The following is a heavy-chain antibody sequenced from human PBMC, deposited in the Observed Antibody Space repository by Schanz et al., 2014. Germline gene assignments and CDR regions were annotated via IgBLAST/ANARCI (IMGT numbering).Heavy chain of an antibody. D-gene: IGHD2-2*01. CDR3: ARDERGLPRSLFVF. CDR1: GGSFSGYY. CDR2: INHSANT. J-gene: IGHJ4*02. Sequence: QVQLQQWGAGLLKPSETLSLTCAVDGGSFSGYYWSWIRQSPDKGLEWIGEINHSANTTYNPPPKSRVTTPVLSSQNQSALTLNAVTASDTAVYYCARDERGLPRSLFVFWGQGTLVTVSS. V-gene: IGHV4-34*01.